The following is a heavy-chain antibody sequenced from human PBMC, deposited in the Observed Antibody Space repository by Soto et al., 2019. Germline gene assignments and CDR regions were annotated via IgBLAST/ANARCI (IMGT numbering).Heavy chain of an antibody. D-gene: IGHD3-16*01. CDR3: ARWGTTGGLDV. J-gene: IGHJ1*01. Sequence: QVKLVESGGGVVQPGTSLRVSCVGSGFTFRSYVIHWVRQAPGKGLEWVALTSYDGSDKYYGDSVRGRFTISRDNSRNTVDLQMDSLRLDGTALYYCARWGTTGGLDVWGQGTLVSVSS. CDR1: GFTFRSYV. CDR2: TSYDGSDK. V-gene: IGHV3-30*05.